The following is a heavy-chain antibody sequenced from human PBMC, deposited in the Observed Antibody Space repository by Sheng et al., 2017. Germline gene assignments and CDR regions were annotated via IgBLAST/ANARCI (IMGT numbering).Heavy chain of an antibody. D-gene: IGHD5-18*01. CDR2: IYQTGIT. CDR1: GYSISSGHH. J-gene: IGHJ5*02. CDR3: ARGSTATGWFET. Sequence: QVHLQESGPGLVKPSETLSLSCTVSGYSISSGHHWGWIRQPPEKGLEWLGTIYQTGITYYSPSLKSRVTISIDTSKNLFSLNLRSVTAADTALYYCARGSTATGWFETWGQGTLVHRLL. V-gene: IGHV4-38-2*02.